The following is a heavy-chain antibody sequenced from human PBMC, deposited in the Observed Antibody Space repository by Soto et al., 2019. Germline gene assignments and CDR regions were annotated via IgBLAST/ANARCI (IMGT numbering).Heavy chain of an antibody. J-gene: IGHJ6*04. D-gene: IGHD2-15*01. V-gene: IGHV1-46*01. Sequence: ASVKVSCKASGYTFTSYYMHWVRQAPGQGLEWMGIINPSGGSTSYAQKFQGRVTMTRDTSTSTVYMELSSLRSEDTAVYYCARDTDKSGRQYYYYYGMDVWGKGTTVTVPS. CDR3: ARDTDKSGRQYYYYYGMDV. CDR1: GYTFTSYY. CDR2: INPSGGST.